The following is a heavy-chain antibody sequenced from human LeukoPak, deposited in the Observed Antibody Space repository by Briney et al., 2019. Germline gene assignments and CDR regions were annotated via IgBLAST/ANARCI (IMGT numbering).Heavy chain of an antibody. J-gene: IGHJ4*02. V-gene: IGHV4-59*12. CDR1: GGSISSYY. D-gene: IGHD3-22*01. Sequence: SETLSLTCTVSGGSISSYYWSWIRQPPGKGLEWIGYIYYSGSTNYNPSLKSRVTISVDTSKNQFSLKLSSVTAADTAVYYCARGKRIGDYYDSSGYYSNDYWGQGTLVTVSS. CDR2: IYYSGST. CDR3: ARGKRIGDYYDSSGYYSNDY.